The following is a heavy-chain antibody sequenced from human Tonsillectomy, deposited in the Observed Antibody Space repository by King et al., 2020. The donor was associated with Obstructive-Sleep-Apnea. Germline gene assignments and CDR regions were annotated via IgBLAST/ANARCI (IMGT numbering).Heavy chain of an antibody. CDR3: ANLYYGPRLYGMDV. V-gene: IGHV3-23*04. D-gene: IGHD3-10*01. Sequence: DVQLVESGGGLVQPGGSLRLSCAASGLTFSGLTFSSYAMNWVRQAPGKGLEWVSAISGSGGSTYYADSVKGRFTISRDNSKNTLYLQMNSLRAEDTAVYYCANLYYGPRLYGMDVWGQGTTVTVSS. CDR1: GLTFSGLTFSSYA. CDR2: ISGSGGST. J-gene: IGHJ6*02.